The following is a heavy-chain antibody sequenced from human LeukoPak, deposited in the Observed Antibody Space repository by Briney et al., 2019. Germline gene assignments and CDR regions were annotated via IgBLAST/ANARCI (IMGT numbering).Heavy chain of an antibody. CDR3: ARDPGRAAAGNRYYYYYYMDV. CDR1: GGSISSYY. V-gene: IGHV4-4*07. J-gene: IGHJ6*03. D-gene: IGHD6-13*01. CDR2: IYTSGST. Sequence: SETLSLTCTVSGGSISSYYWSWIRQPAGKGPEWIGRIYTSGSTNYNPSLKSRVTMSVDTSKNQFSLKLSSVTAADTAVYYCARDPGRAAAGNRYYYYYYMDVWGKGTTVTISS.